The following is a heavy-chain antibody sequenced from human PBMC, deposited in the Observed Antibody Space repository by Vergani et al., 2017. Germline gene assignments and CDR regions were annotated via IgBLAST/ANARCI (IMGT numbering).Heavy chain of an antibody. Sequence: EVQLVEPGGGLVKPGGSLRLSCAASGFTFSSYSMNWVRQAPGKGLEWVSSISSSSSYIYYADSVKGRFTISRDNAKNSLYLQMNSLRAEDTAVYYCARDIRPTRGAGTPYFDYWGQGTLVTVSS. CDR1: GFTFSSYS. D-gene: IGHD6-13*01. CDR3: ARDIRPTRGAGTPYFDY. J-gene: IGHJ4*02. CDR2: ISSSSSYI. V-gene: IGHV3-21*01.